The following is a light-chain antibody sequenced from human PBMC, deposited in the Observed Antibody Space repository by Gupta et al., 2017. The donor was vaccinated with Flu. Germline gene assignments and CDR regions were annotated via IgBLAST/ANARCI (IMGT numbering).Light chain of an antibody. CDR3: QQYNDWLS. CDR1: QGINNN. CDR2: GAS. J-gene: IGKJ4*01. V-gene: IGKV3D-15*01. Sequence: EIVMTQSPATLSVSPGERATLSCRASQGINNNLVWYQLKPGQAPRLLIYGASTRATGIPDRFSGSGSGTEFTLTISSLQSEDFAVYYCQQYNDWLSFGGGTKLEIK.